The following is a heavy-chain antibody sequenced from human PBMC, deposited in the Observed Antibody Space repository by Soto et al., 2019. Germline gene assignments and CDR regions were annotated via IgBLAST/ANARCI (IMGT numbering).Heavy chain of an antibody. CDR1: GGSISSYY. CDR3: ARGGYSSSSDYFDY. D-gene: IGHD6-6*01. V-gene: IGHV4-59*01. Sequence: QVQLQESGPGLVKPSETLSLTCTVSGGSISSYYRSWIPQPTGKGLEWIGSIYYSGSTNYNPCLRSRVTISVDTSKNQFSLKLSSVTAADTAVYYCARGGYSSSSDYFDYWGQGTLVTVSS. J-gene: IGHJ4*02. CDR2: IYYSGST.